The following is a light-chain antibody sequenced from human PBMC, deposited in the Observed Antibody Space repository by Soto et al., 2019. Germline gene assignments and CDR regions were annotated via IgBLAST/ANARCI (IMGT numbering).Light chain of an antibody. CDR3: QEYNTNSRT. CDR2: KTS. Sequence: IQMTQSPSTLSASVGDTVTITCRASESIYSWLAWYKQIPGKAPQLLLYKTSTLQGGFPSRFSGSGSGAEYTLTFSSLQPDDFATYFCQEYNTNSRTFGQGTRV. CDR1: ESIYSW. V-gene: IGKV1-5*03. J-gene: IGKJ1*01.